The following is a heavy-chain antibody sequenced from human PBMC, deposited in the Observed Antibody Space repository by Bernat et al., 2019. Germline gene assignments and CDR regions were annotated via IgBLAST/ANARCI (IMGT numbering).Heavy chain of an antibody. J-gene: IGHJ4*02. V-gene: IGHV3-15*07. Sequence: EVQLVESGGGLVKPGGSLRLSCAASGFTFSNAWMNWVRQAPGQGLGWVGRRQSKTEGGTTDYAAHVKGRFTISRDDSNNTLYLQMNSLKTEDTAVYYCTTDPRSRYDYVWGSYRYPEDYWGQGTLVTVSS. D-gene: IGHD3-16*02. CDR3: TTDPRSRYDYVWGSYRYPEDY. CDR2: RQSKTEGGTT. CDR1: GFTFSNAW.